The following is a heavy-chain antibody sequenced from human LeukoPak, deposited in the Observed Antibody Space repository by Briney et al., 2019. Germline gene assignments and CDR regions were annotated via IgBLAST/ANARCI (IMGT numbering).Heavy chain of an antibody. V-gene: IGHV1-8*01. J-gene: IGHJ3*02. CDR1: GYTFTSYE. D-gene: IGHD3-22*01. CDR3: AREVVVITTSRAFDI. CDR2: MNPNSGNA. Sequence: GASVKVSCKASGYTFTSYEINWVRQATGQGLEWMGWMNPNSGNAGYAQKFQGRVTITADKSTSTAYMELSSLRSEDTAVYYCAREVVVITTSRAFDIWGQGTMVTVSS.